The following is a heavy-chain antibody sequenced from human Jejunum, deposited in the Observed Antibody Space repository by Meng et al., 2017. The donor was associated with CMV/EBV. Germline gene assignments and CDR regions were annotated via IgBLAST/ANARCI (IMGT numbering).Heavy chain of an antibody. D-gene: IGHD2-21*02. Sequence: FTFSSHCMTWNRQTPGKRLEWVSTLTSSGGSTYYADSVKRRFTISRDNSKNMLYLQMNSLRAEDTAVYYYAHPPSYCGGDCYWDYWGQGTLVTVSS. CDR3: AHPPSYCGGDCYWDY. V-gene: IGHV3-23*01. J-gene: IGHJ4*02. CDR2: LTSSGGST. CDR1: FTFSSHC.